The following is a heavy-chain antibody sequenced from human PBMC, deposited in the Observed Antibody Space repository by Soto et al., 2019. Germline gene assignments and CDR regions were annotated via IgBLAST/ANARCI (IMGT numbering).Heavy chain of an antibody. Sequence: QVQLVESGGGVVQPGSSLRLSCAASGFTFSLFGMHWVRQAPGKGLEGVAHIWNDGSNEFYADSVRGRFTISRDNSRSTLYLEMNSLRVEDTAVYFCAASYCSSNSCYMGLDYWGQGALITVSS. CDR2: IWNDGSNE. D-gene: IGHD2-2*01. CDR1: GFTFSLFG. V-gene: IGHV3-33*01. J-gene: IGHJ4*02. CDR3: AASYCSSNSCYMGLDY.